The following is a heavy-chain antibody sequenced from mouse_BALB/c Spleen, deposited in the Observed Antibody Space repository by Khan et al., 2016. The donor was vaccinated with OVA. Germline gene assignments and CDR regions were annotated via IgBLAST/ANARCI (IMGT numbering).Heavy chain of an antibody. D-gene: IGHD2-4*01. Sequence: VQLKQSGPGLVQPSQSLSITCTVSGFSLTSYGIHWVRQSPGKGMEWLGGIWSGGSTDYDAAFISRLSISKDNSKSQVFFKMNSLQGNDTAIYYCARNYDYDEGLVYWGQGTLVTVSA. CDR3: ARNYDYDEGLVY. J-gene: IGHJ3*01. CDR1: GFSLTSYG. V-gene: IGHV2-2*02. CDR2: IWSGGST.